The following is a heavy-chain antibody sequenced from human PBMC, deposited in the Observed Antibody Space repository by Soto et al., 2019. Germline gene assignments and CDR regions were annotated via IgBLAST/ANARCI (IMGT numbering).Heavy chain of an antibody. Sequence: QVQLVQSGAEVKKPVASVKVSCKASGYTFTSYGISWVRQAPGQGREWMGWISAYNGNTNYAQKLQGRVTMTTDTSTSTAYMELRSLRSYDTAVYYCARGSNLYGDYHEMLDYWGQGTLVTVSS. J-gene: IGHJ4*02. V-gene: IGHV1-18*04. D-gene: IGHD4-17*01. CDR3: ARGSNLYGDYHEMLDY. CDR1: GYTFTSYG. CDR2: ISAYNGNT.